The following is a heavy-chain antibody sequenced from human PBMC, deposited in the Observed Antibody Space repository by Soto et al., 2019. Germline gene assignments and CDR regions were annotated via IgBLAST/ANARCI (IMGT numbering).Heavy chain of an antibody. V-gene: IGHV4-39*01. J-gene: IGHJ5*02. D-gene: IGHD3-22*01. CDR3: ARRRSDSGGCYSGP. CDR1: GGSISSSSYF. Sequence: SETLSLTCTVSGGSISSSSYFWGWIRQPPGKGLEWIGSIYYSGSTYYNPSLKSRVTISVDTSKNQFSLKLSSVTAADTAVYYCARRRSDSGGCYSGPWGQGTLVTVS. CDR2: IYYSGST.